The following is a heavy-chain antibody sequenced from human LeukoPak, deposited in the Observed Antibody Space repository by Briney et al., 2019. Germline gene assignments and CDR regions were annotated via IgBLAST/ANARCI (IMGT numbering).Heavy chain of an antibody. CDR3: ARGTTINNFDY. J-gene: IGHJ4*02. CDR1: GFTLSSYE. V-gene: IGHV3-48*03. CDR2: ISRSGSST. Sequence: GGSLRLSCAASGFTLSSYEMDWVRQAPGKGLEWVSYISRSGSSTHYVDSVKGRLTISRDNAKNSLYLQMNSLRAEDTAVYYCARGTTINNFDYWGQGTLVTVSS. D-gene: IGHD5-12*01.